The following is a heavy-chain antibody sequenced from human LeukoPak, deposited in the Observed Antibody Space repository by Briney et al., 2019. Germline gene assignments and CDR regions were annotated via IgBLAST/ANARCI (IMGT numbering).Heavy chain of an antibody. CDR1: GFTFSSYW. V-gene: IGHV3-74*01. CDR3: ARDAADYDYVWGSYRSSPPGY. D-gene: IGHD3-16*02. Sequence: GGSLRLSCAASGFTFSSYWMHWVRQAPGKGLVWVSRINSDGSSTSYADSVKGRFTISRDNAKNTLYLQMNSLRAEDTAVYYCARDAADYDYVWGSYRSSPPGYWGQGTLVTVSS. CDR2: INSDGSST. J-gene: IGHJ4*02.